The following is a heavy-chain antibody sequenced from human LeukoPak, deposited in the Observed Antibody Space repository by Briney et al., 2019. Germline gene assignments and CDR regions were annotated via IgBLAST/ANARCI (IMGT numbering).Heavy chain of an antibody. D-gene: IGHD1-26*01. CDR1: GFTFSSYA. J-gene: IGHJ4*02. V-gene: IGHV3-23*01. CDR3: AKGGVRVGPTVARDFDY. CDR2: ISGSGGST. Sequence: GGSLRLSCAASGFTFSSYAMSWVRQAPGKGLEWVSAISGSGGSTYYADSVKGRFTISRDNSKNTLYLQMNSLRAEDTAVYYCAKGGVRVGPTVARDFDYWGQGTLVTVSS.